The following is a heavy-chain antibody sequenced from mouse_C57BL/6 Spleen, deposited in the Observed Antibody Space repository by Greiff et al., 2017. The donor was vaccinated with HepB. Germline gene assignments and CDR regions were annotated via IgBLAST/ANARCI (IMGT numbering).Heavy chain of an antibody. D-gene: IGHD4-1*01. CDR3: ARFKLALDY. CDR1: GYTFTSYW. J-gene: IGHJ2*01. CDR2: IDPSDSYT. V-gene: IGHV1-59*01. Sequence: QVQLQQPGAELVRPGTSVKLSCKASGYTFTSYWMHWVKQRPGQGLEWIGVIDPSDSYTNYNQKFKGKATLTVDTSSSTAYMQLSSLTSEDSAVYCCARFKLALDYWGQGTTLTVSS.